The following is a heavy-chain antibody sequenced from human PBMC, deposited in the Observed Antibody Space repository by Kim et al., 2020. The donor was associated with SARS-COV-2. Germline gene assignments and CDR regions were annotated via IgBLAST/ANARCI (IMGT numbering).Heavy chain of an antibody. J-gene: IGHJ3*01. CDR2: IWFDGSKK. CDR3: VRQGDATIHALDV. V-gene: IGHV3-33*01. Sequence: GGSLRLSCAASGFTFSTYGMHWVRQAPGKGLEWVAVIWFDGSKKYYADSVRGRFTISRDNSKNTLFLQMNSLRVEDTAVFYCVRQGDATIHALDVWGQGTMVRVSS. D-gene: IGHD2-2*02. CDR1: GFTFSTYG.